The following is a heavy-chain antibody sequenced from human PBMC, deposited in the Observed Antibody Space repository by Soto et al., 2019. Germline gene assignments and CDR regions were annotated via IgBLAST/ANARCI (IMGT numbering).Heavy chain of an antibody. D-gene: IGHD6-19*01. J-gene: IGHJ4*02. CDR1: GLSFSSYA. V-gene: IGHV3-23*01. Sequence: GSLSLSCAASGLSFSSYAMSWVRQAPGKGLEWVSAISGSGGSTYYADSVKGRFTISRDNSKNTLYLKMNSLRAEDTAVYYCAKDTSGYTVAGTDLFDYWGQGTMVTVYS. CDR2: ISGSGGST. CDR3: AKDTSGYTVAGTDLFDY.